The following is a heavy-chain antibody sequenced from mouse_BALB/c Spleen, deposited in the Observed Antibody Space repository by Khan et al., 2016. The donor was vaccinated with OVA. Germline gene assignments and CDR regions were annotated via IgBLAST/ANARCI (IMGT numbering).Heavy chain of an antibody. CDR2: ISTYYGDA. J-gene: IGHJ3*01. V-gene: IGHV1S137*01. D-gene: IGHD1-3*01. CDR3: VRGSGNSRFAY. CDR1: GYTFTDFA. Sequence: QVQLQQSGAELVRPGVSVKISCKGSGYTFTDFAMHWVKQSHAKSLEWIGVISTYYGDATNNQKFKGKATMTVDESSSTAYMELARLTSEDSAIYYCVRGSGNSRFAYWGQGTLVTVSA.